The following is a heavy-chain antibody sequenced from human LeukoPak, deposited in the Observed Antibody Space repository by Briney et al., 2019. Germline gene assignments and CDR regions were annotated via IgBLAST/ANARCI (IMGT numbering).Heavy chain of an antibody. J-gene: IGHJ4*02. CDR2: IYYSGST. CDR1: GASISSYY. CDR3: ARSRSSSWFLFDY. D-gene: IGHD6-13*01. V-gene: IGHV4-59*01. Sequence: SETLSLTCTVSGASISSYYWSWIRQPPGKGLEWIGYIYYSGSTNYNPSLKSRVTISVDMSKNQFSLKLNSVTAADTAVYYCARSRSSSWFLFDYWGQGTLVTVSS.